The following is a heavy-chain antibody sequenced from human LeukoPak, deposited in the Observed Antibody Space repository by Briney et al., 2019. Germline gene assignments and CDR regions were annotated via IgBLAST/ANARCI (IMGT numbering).Heavy chain of an antibody. V-gene: IGHV4-59*01. J-gene: IGHJ3*02. CDR2: IYYTGST. CDR1: GGSISSYY. D-gene: IGHD4-17*01. CDR3: ARDRGDYGDYGLLGDI. Sequence: SETLSLTCTVSGGSISSYYWSWIRQPPGKGLEWIGYIYYTGSTNYNPSLKRRVTIIVNKTKNQFSLKLSSVTAADTAVYYCARDRGDYGDYGLLGDIWGQGTMVTVSS.